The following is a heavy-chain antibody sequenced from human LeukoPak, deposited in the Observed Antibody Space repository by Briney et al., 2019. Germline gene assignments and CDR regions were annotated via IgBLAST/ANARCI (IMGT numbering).Heavy chain of an antibody. CDR3: ARGRKTMVRGVVY. V-gene: IGHV4-34*01. CDR1: GGSFSGYY. D-gene: IGHD3-10*01. CDR2: INHSGST. J-gene: IGHJ4*02. Sequence: SETLSLTCAVYGGSFSGYYWSWIRQPPGKGLEWIGEINHSGSTNYNPSLKSRVTISVDTSKNQLSLKLSSVTAADTAVYYCARGRKTMVRGVVYWGQGTLVTVSS.